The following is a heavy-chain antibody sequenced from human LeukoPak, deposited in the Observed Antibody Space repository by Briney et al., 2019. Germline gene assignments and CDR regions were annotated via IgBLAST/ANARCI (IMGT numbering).Heavy chain of an antibody. J-gene: IGHJ6*03. CDR1: GFTFSSYS. D-gene: IGHD3-10*01. V-gene: IGHV3-9*01. Sequence: TGGSLRLSCTASGFTFSSYSMHWVRQAPGKGLEWVSGISWNSGSTGYADSVKGRFTISRDNAKNSLYLQMISLRAEDTAVYYCARGGRLTSSGNYYYYYMDVWGKGTTVIVSS. CDR3: ARGGRLTSSGNYYYYYMDV. CDR2: ISWNSGST.